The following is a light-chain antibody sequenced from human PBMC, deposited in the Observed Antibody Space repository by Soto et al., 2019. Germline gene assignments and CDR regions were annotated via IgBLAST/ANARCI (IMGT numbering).Light chain of an antibody. CDR2: EAS. Sequence: QSVLTQPPSASGSPGQSVTISCTGTSSDVGGYDYVSWYQQHPGKAPKLIIFEASKRPSGVSNRFSGSKSGSTASLTISGLQAEDEADYYCCSNAAGSTYVFGTGTQLTVL. CDR3: CSNAAGSTYV. CDR1: SSDVGGYDY. J-gene: IGLJ1*01. V-gene: IGLV2-23*01.